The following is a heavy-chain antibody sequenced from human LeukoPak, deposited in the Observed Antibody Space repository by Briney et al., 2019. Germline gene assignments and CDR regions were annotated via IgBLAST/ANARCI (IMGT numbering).Heavy chain of an antibody. CDR2: INWNGGST. CDR3: ARDSGSSDAFDI. CDR1: GFTFDDYG. D-gene: IGHD1-26*01. J-gene: IGHJ3*02. Sequence: GGSLRLSCAASGFTFDDYGMSWVRQAPGKGLEWVSGINWNGGSTGYADSEKGRFTISRDNAKNSLYLQMNSLRAEDTALYYCARDSGSSDAFDIWGQGTMVIVSS. V-gene: IGHV3-20*04.